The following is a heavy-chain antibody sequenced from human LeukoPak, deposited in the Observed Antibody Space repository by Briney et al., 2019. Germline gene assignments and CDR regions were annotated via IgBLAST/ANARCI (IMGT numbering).Heavy chain of an antibody. V-gene: IGHV4-59*08. D-gene: IGHD6-19*01. CDR2: IYYSGST. Sequence: SETLSLTCTVSGGSISSYYWSWIRQPPGKGLEWIGYIYYSGSTNYNPSLKSRVTISVDTSKNQFSLKLSSVTAADTAVYYCASFYRSRGYWGQGTLVTVSS. CDR1: GGSISSYY. CDR3: ASFYRSRGY. J-gene: IGHJ4*02.